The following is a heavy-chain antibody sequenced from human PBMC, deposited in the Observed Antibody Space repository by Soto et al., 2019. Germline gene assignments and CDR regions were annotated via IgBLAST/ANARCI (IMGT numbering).Heavy chain of an antibody. CDR2: ISWNSNTI. Sequence: PVGSLRLSCAASGFTFDNYAMHWVRQAPGKGLEWVSGISWNSNTIAHADSVKGRFTISRDNAKNSLYLQMNSLRAEDTAFYYCAKDTGPNWGQGTLVTVSS. V-gene: IGHV3-9*01. J-gene: IGHJ4*02. CDR1: GFTFDNYA. CDR3: AKDTGPN.